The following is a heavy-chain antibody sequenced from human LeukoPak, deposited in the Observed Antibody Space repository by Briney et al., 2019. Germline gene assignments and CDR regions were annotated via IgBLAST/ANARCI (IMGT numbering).Heavy chain of an antibody. CDR3: TTTVTTRGYYYYYMDV. Sequence: PGGSLRLSCAASGFTFTNAWMIWVRQAPGKGLEWVGRIKSKTDGGTTDYAAPVKGRFTISRDDSKNTLYLQMNSLKTEDTAVYYCTTTVTTRGYYYYYMDVWGKGTTVTVSS. D-gene: IGHD4-11*01. V-gene: IGHV3-15*01. CDR1: GFTFTNAW. J-gene: IGHJ6*03. CDR2: IKSKTDGGTT.